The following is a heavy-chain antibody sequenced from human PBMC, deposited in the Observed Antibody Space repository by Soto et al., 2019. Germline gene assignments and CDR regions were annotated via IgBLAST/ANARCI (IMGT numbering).Heavy chain of an antibody. CDR3: ARSIFP. D-gene: IGHD6-6*01. J-gene: IGHJ5*02. CDR2: IYSSGST. Sequence: HVQLQESGPGLVKPSQTLSLTCTVSGGSISSGGYYWSWIRPHPGKGLEWIGYIYSSGSTYYNPSLKRRVTISVDTSNNQLSLKLSSVTAADTAVYYCARSIFPWGQGTLVTVSS. V-gene: IGHV4-31*03. CDR1: GGSISSGGYY.